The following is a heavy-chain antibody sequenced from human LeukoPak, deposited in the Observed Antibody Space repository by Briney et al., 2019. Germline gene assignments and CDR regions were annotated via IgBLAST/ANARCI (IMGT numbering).Heavy chain of an antibody. Sequence: GGSLRLSCAASGFTFRNYVIHWVRQAPGKGLEWVAVTSSDLNVKLYADSVKGRFTISRDNAEKSLYLQMNSLRAEDTGVYYCARDKIVGATKFDYWGQGTLVTVSS. J-gene: IGHJ4*02. CDR2: TSSDLNVK. D-gene: IGHD1-26*01. CDR1: GFTFRNYV. V-gene: IGHV3-30-3*01. CDR3: ARDKIVGATKFDY.